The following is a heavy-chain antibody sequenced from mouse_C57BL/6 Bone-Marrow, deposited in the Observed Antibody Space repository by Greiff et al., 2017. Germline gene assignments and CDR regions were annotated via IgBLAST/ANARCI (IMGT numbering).Heavy chain of an antibody. CDR3: ARRIITTVRGYYAMDY. CDR1: GYTFTSYW. D-gene: IGHD1-1*01. V-gene: IGHV1-55*01. CDR2: IYPGSGSN. Sequence: VQLQQPGAELVKPGASVKMSCKASGYTFTSYWITWVKQRPGQGLEWIGDIYPGSGSNNYNEKFKSKGTLTVDASSSTAYMQLSSRTSEDSAVYYCARRIITTVRGYYAMDYWGQGTSVTVSS. J-gene: IGHJ4*01.